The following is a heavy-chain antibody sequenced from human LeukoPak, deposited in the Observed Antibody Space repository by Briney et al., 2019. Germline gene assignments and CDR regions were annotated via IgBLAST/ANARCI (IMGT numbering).Heavy chain of an antibody. J-gene: IGHJ4*02. CDR1: GFILSNDV. CDR2: LKYDGSNR. Sequence: HPGGSLRLSCAASGFILSNDVLHWVRQGRGKGGGGLAVLKYDGSNRYYADSVKRRFTISKDSSENPLYLQMNTLSADDKDMYYCARWGGTRQFYFDYWGQGTLATVSS. CDR3: ARWGGTRQFYFDY. D-gene: IGHD3-16*01. V-gene: IGHV3-33*05.